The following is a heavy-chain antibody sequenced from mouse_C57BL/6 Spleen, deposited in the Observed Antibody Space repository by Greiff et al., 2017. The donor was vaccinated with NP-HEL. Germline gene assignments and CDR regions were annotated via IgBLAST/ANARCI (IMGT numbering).Heavy chain of an antibody. D-gene: IGHD2-2*01. CDR2: IDPSDSYT. Sequence: VQLQQSGAELVMPGASVKLSCKASGYTFTSYWMHWVKQRPGQGLEWIGEIDPSDSYTNYNQKFKGKSTLTVDKSSSTAYMQLSSLTSEDSAVYYCARNGYPAWFAYWGQGTLVTVSA. CDR1: GYTFTSYW. V-gene: IGHV1-69*01. J-gene: IGHJ3*01. CDR3: ARNGYPAWFAY.